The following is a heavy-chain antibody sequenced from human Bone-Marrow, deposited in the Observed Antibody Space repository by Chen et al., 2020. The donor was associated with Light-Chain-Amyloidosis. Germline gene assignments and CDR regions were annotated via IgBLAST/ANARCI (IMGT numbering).Heavy chain of an antibody. CDR2: ISGSGGSR. Sequence: EVQLVESGGGLLQRGVSLRLSCAASGFAFSSYAMSWVRQAPGKGLEWGSTISGSGGSRYYGDSVKGRLTISRDNSKNALFLQMNSLRAEDTAVYYCAKDISYDDIFPGYPADAFDIWGQGTMVTVSS. J-gene: IGHJ3*02. D-gene: IGHD3-9*01. V-gene: IGHV3-23*04. CDR1: GFAFSSYA. CDR3: AKDISYDDIFPGYPADAFDI.